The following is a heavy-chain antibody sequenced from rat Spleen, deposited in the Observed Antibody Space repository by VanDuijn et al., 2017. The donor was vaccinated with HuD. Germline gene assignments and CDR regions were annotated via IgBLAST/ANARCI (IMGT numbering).Heavy chain of an antibody. CDR1: GFNFNDFW. CDR2: INKDSSTI. D-gene: IGHD4-3*01. Sequence: EVKLVESGGGLVQPGRSLKLSCAASGFNFNDFWMGWVRQAPGKGLEWIGEINKDSSTIKYSPYLTDKFTIPRENAQNTLYLQMSKLGSEDTAIYYCVREGFGVDYWGQGVRVTVSS. CDR3: VREGFGVDY. J-gene: IGHJ2*01. V-gene: IGHV4-2*01.